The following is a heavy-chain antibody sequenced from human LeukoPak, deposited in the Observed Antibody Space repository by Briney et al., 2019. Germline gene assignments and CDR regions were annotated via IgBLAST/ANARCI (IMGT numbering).Heavy chain of an antibody. D-gene: IGHD6-13*01. CDR2: IYYSGIT. CDR1: GYSISGGYY. Sequence: ASETLSLTCTVSGYSISGGYYWGWIRQPPGKGLEWIGYIYYSGITNYNPSLKSRVTISIDTSKNHFSLQLSSVTAADTAVYYCASSHLYSSSWYLSGRFDFWGQGTLVTVSS. J-gene: IGHJ4*02. CDR3: ASSHLYSSSWYLSGRFDF. V-gene: IGHV4-61*03.